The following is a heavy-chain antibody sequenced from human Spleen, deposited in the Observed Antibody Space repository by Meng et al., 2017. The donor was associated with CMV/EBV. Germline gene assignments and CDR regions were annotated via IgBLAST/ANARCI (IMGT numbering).Heavy chain of an antibody. J-gene: IGHJ6*02. CDR1: GGSFSGYY. D-gene: IGHD3-16*02. CDR3: ARGSVIYGMDV. Sequence: SETLSLTCAVYGGSFSGYYWSWIRQPPGKGLEWIGEINHSGSTNYNPSLKSRVTISVDTSKNQFSLKLSSVTAADTAVHYCARGSVIYGMDVWGQGTTVTVSS. V-gene: IGHV4-34*01. CDR2: INHSGST.